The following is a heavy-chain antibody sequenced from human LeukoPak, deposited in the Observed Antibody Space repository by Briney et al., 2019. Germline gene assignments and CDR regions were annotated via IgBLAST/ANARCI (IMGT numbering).Heavy chain of an antibody. Sequence: WASVKVSCKASGYTFTSYDINWVRQATGQGLEWMGWMNPNSGNTGYAQKFQGRVTMTRNTSISTAYMELSSLRSGDTAVYYCARPVAVAGYYYYYGMDVWGQGTTVTVSS. CDR3: ARPVAVAGYYYYYGMDV. V-gene: IGHV1-8*01. J-gene: IGHJ6*02. D-gene: IGHD6-19*01. CDR2: MNPNSGNT. CDR1: GYTFTSYD.